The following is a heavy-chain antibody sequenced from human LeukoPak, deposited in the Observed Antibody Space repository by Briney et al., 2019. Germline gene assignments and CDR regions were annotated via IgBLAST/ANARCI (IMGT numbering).Heavy chain of an antibody. Sequence: GSLRLSCAAAGFSVSSAYMTWVRQPPGKGLEWIGEINQSGSTNYNPSLKSRVTISIDTSKNQFSLKLTSVTAADTAVYYCAINDGSGSYYKSDYWGQGTLVTVSS. CDR2: INQSGST. D-gene: IGHD3-10*01. V-gene: IGHV4-34*08. CDR1: GFSVSSAY. J-gene: IGHJ4*02. CDR3: AINDGSGSYYKSDY.